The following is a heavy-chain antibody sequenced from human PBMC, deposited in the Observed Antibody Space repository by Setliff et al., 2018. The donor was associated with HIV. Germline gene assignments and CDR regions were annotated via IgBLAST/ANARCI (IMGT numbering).Heavy chain of an antibody. CDR1: GGSISGYY. Sequence: SETLSLTCTVSGGSISGYYWGWIRQPPGKGLEWVGRIYFSGSTNYNPSLKSRVTISVDTSKKQFSLKLRSVTAADTAVYYCVRERRRSPLSYGLDVWGQGTTVTVSS. CDR3: VRERRRSPLSYGLDV. CDR2: IYFSGST. V-gene: IGHV4-4*08. J-gene: IGHJ6*02.